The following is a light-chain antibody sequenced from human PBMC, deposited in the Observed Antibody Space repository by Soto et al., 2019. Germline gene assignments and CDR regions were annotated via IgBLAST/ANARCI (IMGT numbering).Light chain of an antibody. CDR3: VSWDASPNGYVV. Sequence: QSVLTQPPSASGTPGQRVTISCSGSSSNIGSNTVNWYQQLPGTAPKLVIYSNNQRPSGVPDRFSGSKSGTSASLAISGLQSEYEADYYCVSWDASPNGYVVFGGGTQLTVL. CDR2: SNN. CDR1: SSNIGSNT. V-gene: IGLV1-44*01. J-gene: IGLJ2*01.